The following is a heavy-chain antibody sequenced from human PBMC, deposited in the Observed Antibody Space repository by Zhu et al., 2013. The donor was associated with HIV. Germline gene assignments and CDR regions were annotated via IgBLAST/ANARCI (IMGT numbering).Heavy chain of an antibody. J-gene: IGHJ4*02. CDR3: GLMGAKTFDY. D-gene: IGHD1-26*01. CDR1: GYTFIDYY. V-gene: IGHV1-2*02. CDR2: INPNSGAT. Sequence: QVQLVQSGAEVKRPGASVKVSCKASGYTFIDYYVHWVRQAPGQGLEYMGWINPNSGATTYAQKFQGRVTLTRDTSIRTAYMDLIRLRSDDTAVYYCGLMGAKTFDYWGQGTLVTVSS.